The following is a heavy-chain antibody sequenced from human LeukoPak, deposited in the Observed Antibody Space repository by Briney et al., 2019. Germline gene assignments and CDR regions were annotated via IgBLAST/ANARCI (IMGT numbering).Heavy chain of an antibody. D-gene: IGHD5-18*01. J-gene: IGHJ4*02. V-gene: IGHV4-59*08. Sequence: PSETLSLTCTVSGGSISDHHWSWIRQPPGKGLEWIGYIYYSGSINYNPSLKSRVTISVDTSKNQFSLKPSSVTAADTAVYYCARHVRGYSYGPFDSWGQGALVTVSS. CDR1: GGSISDHH. CDR3: ARHVRGYSYGPFDS. CDR2: IYYSGSI.